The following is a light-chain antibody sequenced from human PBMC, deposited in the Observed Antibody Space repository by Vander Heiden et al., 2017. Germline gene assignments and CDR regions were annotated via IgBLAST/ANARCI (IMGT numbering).Light chain of an antibody. CDR1: SSNIGAGYD. CDR2: GNS. CDR3: QSYDSSLSGPYWV. Sequence: QSVLTQPPSVSGAPGQRVTISCTGSSSNIGAGYDVHWYPQLPGTAPKLLIYGNSNRPSGVPDRFSGSKSGTSASLAITGLQAEDEADYYCQSYDSSLSGPYWVFGGGTKLTVL. V-gene: IGLV1-40*01. J-gene: IGLJ3*02.